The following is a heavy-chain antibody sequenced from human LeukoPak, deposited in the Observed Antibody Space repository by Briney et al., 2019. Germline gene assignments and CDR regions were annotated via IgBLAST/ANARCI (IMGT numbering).Heavy chain of an antibody. CDR1: GGSISTHY. Sequence: SETLSLTCTVSGGSISTHYWSWIRQPPRKGLEWIGYIYYSGSTNYNPSLKSRVTISVDTSKNQFSLKLSSVTAADTAVYYCARDSSGYWYPDAFDIWGQGTMVTVSS. CDR3: ARDSSGYWYPDAFDI. CDR2: IYYSGST. D-gene: IGHD3-22*01. V-gene: IGHV4-59*11. J-gene: IGHJ3*02.